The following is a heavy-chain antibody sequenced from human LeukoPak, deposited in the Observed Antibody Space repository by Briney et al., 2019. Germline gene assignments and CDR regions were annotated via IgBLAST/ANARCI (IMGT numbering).Heavy chain of an antibody. CDR2: ISSSGSTI. CDR3: ASQHIQLWAQGYYFDY. D-gene: IGHD5-18*01. J-gene: IGHJ4*02. CDR1: GFTFSDYY. Sequence: GGSLRLSCAASGFTFSDYYMSWIRQAPGKGLEWVSYISSSGSTIYYAGSVKGRFTISRDNAKNSLYLQMNSLRAEDTAVYYCASQHIQLWAQGYYFDYWGQGTLVTVSS. V-gene: IGHV3-11*01.